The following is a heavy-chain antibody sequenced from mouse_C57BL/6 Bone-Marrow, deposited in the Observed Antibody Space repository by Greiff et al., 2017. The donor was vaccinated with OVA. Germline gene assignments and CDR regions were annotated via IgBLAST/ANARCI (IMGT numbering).Heavy chain of an antibody. Sequence: QVQLQQSGPGLVQPSQSLSITCTVSGFSLTSYGVHWVRQSPGKGLEWLGVIWRGGSTDYNAAFMSRLSITKDNSKSQVFFKMNSLQADDTAIYYCTKNQELSYYAMDYWGQGTSVTVSS. V-gene: IGHV2-5*01. CDR3: TKNQELSYYAMDY. CDR2: IWRGGST. D-gene: IGHD3-2*02. CDR1: GFSLTSYG. J-gene: IGHJ4*01.